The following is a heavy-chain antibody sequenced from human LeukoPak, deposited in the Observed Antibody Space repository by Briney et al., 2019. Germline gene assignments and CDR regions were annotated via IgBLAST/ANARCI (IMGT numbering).Heavy chain of an antibody. Sequence: ASVKVSCKASGYTFTNYAISWVRQAPGQGLEWMGQINPYNGNTNYGQKLQGRVTLTTDTSTSTAYMAVRSLTSDDTAEYYCARVTASSISSRSLLYWGQGTLVTVSS. J-gene: IGHJ4*02. CDR1: GYTFTNYA. V-gene: IGHV1-18*01. D-gene: IGHD6-13*01. CDR3: ARVTASSISSRSLLY. CDR2: INPYNGNT.